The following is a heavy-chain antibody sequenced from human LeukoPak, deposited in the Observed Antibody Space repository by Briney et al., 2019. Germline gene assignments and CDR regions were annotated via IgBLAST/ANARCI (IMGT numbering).Heavy chain of an antibody. CDR2: IKQDGSEK. J-gene: IGHJ5*02. D-gene: IGHD2-2*01. CDR3: ARGLLYCSSTSCKNWFDP. V-gene: IGHV3-7*04. Sequence: PGGSLRLSCAASGFTFSSYAMSWVRQAPGKGLEWVANIKQDGSEKYYVDSVKGRFTISRDNAKNSLYLQMNSLRAEDTAVYYCARGLLYCSSTSCKNWFDPWGQGTLVTVSS. CDR1: GFTFSSYA.